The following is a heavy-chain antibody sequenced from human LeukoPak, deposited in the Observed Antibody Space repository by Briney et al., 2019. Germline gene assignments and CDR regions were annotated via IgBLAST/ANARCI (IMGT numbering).Heavy chain of an antibody. Sequence: SETLSLTCTVSGGSISSSSYYWGWIRQPPGRGLEWIGSIYHGGSSYYNPTLKSQVSILVDTSKNQFSLKLSSVTAADTAVYYCARDAHWFKEWSYYYYMDVWGKGTAVTVSS. J-gene: IGHJ6*03. CDR1: GGSISSSSYY. CDR2: IYHGGSS. D-gene: IGHD3-3*01. V-gene: IGHV4-39*02. CDR3: ARDAHWFKEWSYYYYMDV.